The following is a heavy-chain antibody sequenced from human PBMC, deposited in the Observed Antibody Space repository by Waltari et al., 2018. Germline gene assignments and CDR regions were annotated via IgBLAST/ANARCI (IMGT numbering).Heavy chain of an antibody. Sequence: EVQLLESGGGLLQPGGSLRLSCAASGFTFSSYAMSWVRQAPGKGLEWVSAISGSGGSTYYADSVKGWFTISRDNSKHTLYLQMNSLRAEDTAVYYCARSNYGDSLLGYFDYWGQGTLVTVSS. V-gene: IGHV3-23*01. J-gene: IGHJ4*02. CDR1: GFTFSSYA. D-gene: IGHD4-17*01. CDR3: ARSNYGDSLLGYFDY. CDR2: ISGSGGST.